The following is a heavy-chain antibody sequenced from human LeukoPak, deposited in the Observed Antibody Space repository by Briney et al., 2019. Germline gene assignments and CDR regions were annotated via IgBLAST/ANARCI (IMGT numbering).Heavy chain of an antibody. V-gene: IGHV4-4*09. D-gene: IGHD3-10*01. CDR1: VGSISTDY. J-gene: IGHJ4*02. CDR3: ASFYYGSGLAVDY. CDR2: IYPSGRS. Sequence: PSETLSLTCTVSVGSISTDYWNWIRQPPGKGLEWIGYIYPSGRSNYSPSLKSRVTISADTSKRQFSLKLTSVTAADTAVYYCASFYYGSGLAVDYWGQGILVTVSS.